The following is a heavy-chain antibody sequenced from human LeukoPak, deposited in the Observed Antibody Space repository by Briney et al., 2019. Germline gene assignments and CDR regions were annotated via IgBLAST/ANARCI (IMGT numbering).Heavy chain of an antibody. CDR1: GFTFGSFP. J-gene: IGHJ3*01. CDR2: ISGSDM. CDR3: PRGRPATNHDPFDV. V-gene: IGHV3-48*01. D-gene: IGHD4-17*01. Sequence: GGSLRLSCVASGFTFGSFPMNGVRQAPGKGLEWLSYISGSDMRYAHSVKVRFTISRDNVKNRLFLQMNSLTVEDTAVYSCPRGRPATNHDPFDVWGPGTMVTVSS.